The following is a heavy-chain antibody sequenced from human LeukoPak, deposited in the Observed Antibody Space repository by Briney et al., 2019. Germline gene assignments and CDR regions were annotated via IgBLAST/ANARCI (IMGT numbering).Heavy chain of an antibody. CDR3: AKAPLRSQLWFGDFFDY. CDR1: GGTFSTYS. J-gene: IGHJ4*02. D-gene: IGHD3-10*01. V-gene: IGHV1-69*02. Sequence: GASVKVSCKASGGTFSTYSITWVRQAPGQGLEWMGRIIPILGVPNYAQKFQGRLTITADKSTSTAYMDLSSLRSEDTAVYYCAKAPLRSQLWFGDFFDYWGQGTLVTVSS. CDR2: IIPILGVP.